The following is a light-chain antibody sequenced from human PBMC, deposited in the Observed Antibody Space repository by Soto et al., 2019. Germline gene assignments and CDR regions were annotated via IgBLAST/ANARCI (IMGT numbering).Light chain of an antibody. CDR1: QSVTNNY. J-gene: IGKJ2*01. CDR2: GSS. CDR3: QQYGSSPPYT. Sequence: EVVLTQSPGTQSLSPGERATLSCRASQSVTNNYFAWYQQKPGQAPRLLIFGSSDRATGTPDRFSGSGSGTDFTLTISRLEPEDSAVYYCQQYGSSPPYTFGQGTKLEIK. V-gene: IGKV3-20*01.